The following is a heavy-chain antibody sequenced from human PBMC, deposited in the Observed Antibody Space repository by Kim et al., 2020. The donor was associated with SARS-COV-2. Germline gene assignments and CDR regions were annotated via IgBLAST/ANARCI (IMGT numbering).Heavy chain of an antibody. CDR2: IYYSGST. V-gene: IGHV4-59*13. Sequence: SETLSLTCTVSGGSISSYYWSWIRQPPGKGLEWIGYIYYSGSTNYNPSLKSRVTISVDTSKNQFSLKLSSVTAADTAVYYCAVQSSSPMGTGYFDYWGQG. J-gene: IGHJ4*02. D-gene: IGHD6-6*01. CDR3: AVQSSSPMGTGYFDY. CDR1: GGSISSYY.